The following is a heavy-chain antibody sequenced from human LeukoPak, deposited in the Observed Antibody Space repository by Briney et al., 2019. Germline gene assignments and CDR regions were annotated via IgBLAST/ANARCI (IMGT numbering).Heavy chain of an antibody. CDR3: ARSAYYYDSSEGDDY. CDR2: ISSSSSYI. V-gene: IGHV3-21*01. CDR1: GFTFSSYS. D-gene: IGHD3-22*01. Sequence: GGSLRLSCAASGFTFSSYSMNWVRQAPGKGLEWVSSISSSSSYIYYADSVKGRFTISRDNAKNSLYLQMNSLRAEDTAVYYCARSAYYYDSSEGDDYWGQGTLVTASS. J-gene: IGHJ4*02.